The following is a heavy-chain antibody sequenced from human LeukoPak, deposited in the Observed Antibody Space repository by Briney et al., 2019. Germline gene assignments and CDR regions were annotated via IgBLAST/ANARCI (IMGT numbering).Heavy chain of an antibody. CDR2: IYTSGST. V-gene: IGHV4-61*02. J-gene: IGHJ5*02. Sequence: KPSETLSLTCTVSGGSISSSSYYWSWIRQPAGKGLEWIGRIYTSGSTNYNPSLKSRVTISVDTSKNQFSLKLSSVTAADTAVYYCARTNVLRFLEWLREPNWFDPWGQGTLVTVSS. D-gene: IGHD3-3*01. CDR1: GGSISSSSYY. CDR3: ARTNVLRFLEWLREPNWFDP.